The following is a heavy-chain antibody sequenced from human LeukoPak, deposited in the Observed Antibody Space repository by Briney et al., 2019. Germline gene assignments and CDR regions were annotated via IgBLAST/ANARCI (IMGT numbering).Heavy chain of an antibody. J-gene: IGHJ4*02. CDR1: GGSISSYY. CDR3: ARGKVVAGTPGQNSWDH. Sequence: PSETLSLTCTVSGGSISSYYWNWIRQPAGKGLEWLGRIHTSGSTNYNPSLKSRVTVSVDTSKNQFSLRLSSVTAADTAVYYCARGKVVAGTPGQNSWDHWGQGTLVTVSS. D-gene: IGHD6-19*01. CDR2: IHTSGST. V-gene: IGHV4-4*07.